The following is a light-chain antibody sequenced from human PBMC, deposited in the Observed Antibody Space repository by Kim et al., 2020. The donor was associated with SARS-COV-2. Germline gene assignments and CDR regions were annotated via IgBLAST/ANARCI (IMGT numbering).Light chain of an antibody. CDR1: QSVSSN. V-gene: IGKV3-15*01. J-gene: IGKJ2*01. CDR2: GAS. CDR3: QQYNNWPPYT. Sequence: VSPGERATLSCRASQSVSSNLAWYEQTPGQAPRLLIYGASTRDTGIPARFSGSGSGTEFTLTISSLQSEDFAVYYCQQYNNWPPYTFGQGTKLEI.